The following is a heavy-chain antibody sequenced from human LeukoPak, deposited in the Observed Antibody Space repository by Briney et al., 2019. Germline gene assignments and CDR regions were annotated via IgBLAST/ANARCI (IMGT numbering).Heavy chain of an antibody. CDR2: IIATGGAT. CDR1: GFTFRSYA. J-gene: IGHJ4*02. CDR3: ARELVVKQDLAY. D-gene: IGHD2-15*01. V-gene: IGHV3-23*01. Sequence: PGGSLRLSCAASGFTFRSYAMSWVRQAPGKGLEWVSTIIATGGATYYADSVKGRFTISRDNAKNSLYLQMNSLRAEDTAVYYCARELVVKQDLAYWGQGTLVTVSS.